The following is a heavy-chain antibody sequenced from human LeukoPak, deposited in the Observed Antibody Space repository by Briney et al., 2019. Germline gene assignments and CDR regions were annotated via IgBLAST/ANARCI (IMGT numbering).Heavy chain of an antibody. V-gene: IGHV4-4*07. J-gene: IGHJ4*02. Sequence: SETLSLTCTVPGGSISSYYWSWIRQPAGKGLEWIGRIYTSGSTNYNPSLKSRVTMSVDTSKNQFSLKLSSVTAADTAVYYCAGEDRVTTFDYWGQGTLVTVSS. CDR3: AGEDRVTTFDY. D-gene: IGHD4-11*01. CDR1: GGSISSYY. CDR2: IYTSGST.